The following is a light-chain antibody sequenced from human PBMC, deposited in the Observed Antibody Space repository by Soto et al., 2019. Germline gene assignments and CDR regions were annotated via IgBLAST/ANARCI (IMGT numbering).Light chain of an antibody. CDR3: CKYARSSTSLYV. J-gene: IGLJ1*01. Sequence: QSALTQPASVSGSPGQSITISCTGTSSDVGSYNLFSWYQQHPGKAPKLIIYGVTERPSGISNRFSGSKSGNTASLTISGLQAEDEADYYCCKYARSSTSLYVIGTGTKLTVL. CDR1: SSDVGSYNL. V-gene: IGLV2-23*02. CDR2: GVT.